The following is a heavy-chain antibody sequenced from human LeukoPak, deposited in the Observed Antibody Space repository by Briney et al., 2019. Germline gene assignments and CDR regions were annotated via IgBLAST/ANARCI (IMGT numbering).Heavy chain of an antibody. J-gene: IGHJ4*02. D-gene: IGHD2-2*01. CDR2: ISYDGSNK. CDR1: GFTFSSYA. CDR3: ARENQLLSFDY. Sequence: QTGGSLRLSCAASGFTFSSYAMHWVRQAPGKGLEWVAVISYDGSNKYYADSVKGRFTISRDNSKNTLYLQMNSLRAEGTAVYYCARENQLLSFDYWGQGTLVTVSS. V-gene: IGHV3-30-3*01.